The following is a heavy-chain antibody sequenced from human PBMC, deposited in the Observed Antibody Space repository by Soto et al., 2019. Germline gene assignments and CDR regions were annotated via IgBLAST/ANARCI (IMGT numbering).Heavy chain of an antibody. Sequence: QITLKESGPTLVKPTQTLTLTCTFSGVSLSTSGVGVGWIRQPPGKALAWLALIYWNDDKRYSPSLKSRLTIPMDSSKNQVVLTRTNMDPVDTAPYYCAHRAYYGSGSYYKGAGFDYWGQGPLVTLSS. CDR1: GVSLSTSGVG. J-gene: IGHJ4*02. V-gene: IGHV2-5*01. CDR3: AHRAYYGSGSYYKGAGFDY. D-gene: IGHD3-10*01. CDR2: IYWNDDK.